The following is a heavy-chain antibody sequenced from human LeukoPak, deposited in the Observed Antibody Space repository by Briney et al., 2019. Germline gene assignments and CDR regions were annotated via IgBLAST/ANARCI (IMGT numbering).Heavy chain of an antibody. Sequence: GGSLRLSCAASGFTFRNYGVNWVRQAPGKGLEWVSYISSSSSSINYADSVKGRFTISRDNAQNSLYLQMNSLRGEDTAVYYCARGGAARPDYWGQGTLVTVSS. D-gene: IGHD6-6*01. V-gene: IGHV3-21*06. J-gene: IGHJ4*02. CDR3: ARGGAARPDY. CDR2: ISSSSSSI. CDR1: GFTFRNYG.